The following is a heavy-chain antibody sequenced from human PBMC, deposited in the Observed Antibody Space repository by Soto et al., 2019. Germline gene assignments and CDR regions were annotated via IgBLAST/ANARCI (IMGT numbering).Heavy chain of an antibody. CDR2: LWVDGSIQ. Sequence: QVQLVESGGGVVQPGRSLRLSCAASGFPFSTYGMHWVRQAPGKGLEWVAVLWVDGSIQYYADSVKGRFTISRDNSKNTLYLQMSSLGAEDTAVYYCARASGPFDYWGQGTLVTVSS. CDR1: GFPFSTYG. CDR3: ARASGPFDY. V-gene: IGHV3-33*01. D-gene: IGHD1-26*01. J-gene: IGHJ4*02.